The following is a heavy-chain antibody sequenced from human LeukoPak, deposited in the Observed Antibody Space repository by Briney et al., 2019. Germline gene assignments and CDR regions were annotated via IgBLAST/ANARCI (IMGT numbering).Heavy chain of an antibody. V-gene: IGHV4-31*03. CDR3: ARDLGYYDSSGYYYSYFQH. D-gene: IGHD3-22*01. Sequence: SETLSLTCSVSGGPISRGGYYWNWLRQHPGKGLEWIVYIYYSGSTYHNPSLKSRVTISLDKSKNQFSLTLNSVTAADTAVYYCARDLGYYDSSGYYYSYFQHWGQGTLVTVSS. CDR2: IYYSGST. J-gene: IGHJ1*01. CDR1: GGPISRGGYY.